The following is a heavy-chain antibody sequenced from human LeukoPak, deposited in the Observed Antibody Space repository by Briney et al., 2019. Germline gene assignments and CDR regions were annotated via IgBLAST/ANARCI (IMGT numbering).Heavy chain of an antibody. CDR2: INHRGTT. D-gene: IGHD3-9*01. J-gene: IGHJ6*04. V-gene: IGHV4-34*01. CDR1: GGSFSDYY. Sequence: SETLSLTCAVSGGSFSDYYWSWIRQPPGKGREWIGEINHRGTTNYIPSLKRRVTISVDTSNNRFSLKLSSLTAADTAVYYCARAGLRFFDWSQNYCYAMDVWGKGTTVTVSS. CDR3: ARAGLRFFDWSQNYCYAMDV.